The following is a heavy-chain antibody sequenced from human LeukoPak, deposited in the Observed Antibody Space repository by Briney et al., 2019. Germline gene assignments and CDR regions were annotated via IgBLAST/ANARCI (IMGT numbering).Heavy chain of an antibody. CDR3: ARGDYYGSPKVVAA. Sequence: ASVKASCKASGYTFTDYYINWVRQAPGQGLEWIGWINPNSGDTNYAQKFQDRVTMTRDTSISTAYIELNLLRSDDTAVFYCARGDYYGSPKVVAAWGQGTLVTVSS. D-gene: IGHD3-10*01. V-gene: IGHV1-2*02. J-gene: IGHJ5*02. CDR1: GYTFTDYY. CDR2: INPNSGDT.